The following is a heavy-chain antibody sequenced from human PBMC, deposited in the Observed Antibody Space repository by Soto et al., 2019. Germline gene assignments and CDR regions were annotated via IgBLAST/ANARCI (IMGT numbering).Heavy chain of an antibody. D-gene: IGHD2-15*01. Sequence: ASVKVSCKASGYTFTSYYMHWVRQAPGQGLEWMGIINPSGGSTSYAQKFQGRVTMTRDTSTSTVYMELSSLRSEDTAVYYCARDLLLGDIVVVVAAYYYYYGMDVWGQGTTVTV. V-gene: IGHV1-46*01. CDR2: INPSGGST. J-gene: IGHJ6*02. CDR3: ARDLLLGDIVVVVAAYYYYYGMDV. CDR1: GYTFTSYY.